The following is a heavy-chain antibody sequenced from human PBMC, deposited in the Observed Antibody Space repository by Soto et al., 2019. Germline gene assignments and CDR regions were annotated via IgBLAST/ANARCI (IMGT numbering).Heavy chain of an antibody. CDR2: LDPEDGET. CDR3: ATPALIRYDSSRYYPPQFFDY. D-gene: IGHD3-22*01. CDR1: GYTLTELS. J-gene: IGHJ4*02. V-gene: IGHV1-24*01. Sequence: ASVKVSCKVSGYTLTELSMHWVRQAPGKGLEWMGGLDPEDGETIYAQKFQGRVTMTEDTSTDTAYMELSSLRSEDTAVYYCATPALIRYDSSRYYPPQFFDYWGQGTLVTVYS.